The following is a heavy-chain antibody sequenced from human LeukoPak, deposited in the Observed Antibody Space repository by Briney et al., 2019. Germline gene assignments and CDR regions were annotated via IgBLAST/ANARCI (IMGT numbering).Heavy chain of an antibody. CDR2: IDPSDSYT. CDR1: GSRFTSYW. Sequence: GESLKISCKGSGSRFTSYWISWVRQMPGKGLEWMGRIDPSDSYTNYSPTFQGHVTISADKSISTAYLQWSSLKASDTAMYYCARSSGSYPPRFDYWGQGTLVTVSS. D-gene: IGHD3-10*01. J-gene: IGHJ4*02. CDR3: ARSSGSYPPRFDY. V-gene: IGHV5-10-1*01.